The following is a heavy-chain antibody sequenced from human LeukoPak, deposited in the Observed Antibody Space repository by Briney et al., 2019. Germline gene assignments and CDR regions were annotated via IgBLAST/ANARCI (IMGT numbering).Heavy chain of an antibody. CDR2: IIPIFGTA. CDR1: GGTFSSYA. V-gene: IGHV1-69*05. D-gene: IGHD2-2*01. J-gene: IGHJ5*02. Sequence: SVKVSCKASGGTFSSYAISWVRQAPGQGLEWIGGIIPIFGTANYAQKFQGRVTITTDESTSTAYMELSSLRSEDTAVYYCAKGKDIVLVPAAMPTWFDPWGQGTLITVSS. CDR3: AKGKDIVLVPAAMPTWFDP.